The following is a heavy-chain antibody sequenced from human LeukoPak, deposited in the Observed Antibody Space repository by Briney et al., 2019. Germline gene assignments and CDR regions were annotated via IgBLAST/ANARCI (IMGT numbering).Heavy chain of an antibody. Sequence: SETLSLTCAVSGGSISSSNWWSWVRQSPGKGLEWIGEIYHSGSTNYNPSLKSRVTISVDTSKNQFSLKLSSVTAADTAVYYCAREGILTGYYDYWGQGTLVTVSS. CDR2: IYHSGST. CDR3: AREGILTGYYDY. V-gene: IGHV4-4*02. J-gene: IGHJ4*02. CDR1: GGSISSSNW. D-gene: IGHD3-9*01.